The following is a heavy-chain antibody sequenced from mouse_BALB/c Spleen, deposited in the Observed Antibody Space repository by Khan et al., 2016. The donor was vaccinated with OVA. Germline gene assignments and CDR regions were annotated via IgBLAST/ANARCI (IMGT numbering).Heavy chain of an antibody. CDR3: ASHLTGSFAY. CDR1: GFTFSSYS. Sequence: EVHLVESGGDLVKPGGSLKLSCAASGFTFSSYSMSWVRQTPDKRLEWVATISSGGDYTYYPDNVKGRFTISRDNAKNTLYLQMSSLTAEETAMYYCASHLTGSFAYWGQGTLVTVSA. CDR2: ISSGGDYT. J-gene: IGHJ3*01. V-gene: IGHV5-6*01. D-gene: IGHD4-1*01.